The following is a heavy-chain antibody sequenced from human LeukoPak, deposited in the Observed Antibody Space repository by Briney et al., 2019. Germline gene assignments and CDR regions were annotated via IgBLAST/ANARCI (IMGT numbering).Heavy chain of an antibody. J-gene: IGHJ4*02. CDR1: GFTFNRYG. Sequence: GGSLRLSCAASGFTFNRYGMHWVRQAPGKGLEWVAFIRYNGSNKYYADSVKGRFTISRDNSKNTLYLQMNSLRAEDTAVYYCAKDYGITEDGNSFDYWGQGSLVTVSS. CDR3: AKDYGITEDGNSFDY. D-gene: IGHD3-10*01. V-gene: IGHV3-30*02. CDR2: IRYNGSNK.